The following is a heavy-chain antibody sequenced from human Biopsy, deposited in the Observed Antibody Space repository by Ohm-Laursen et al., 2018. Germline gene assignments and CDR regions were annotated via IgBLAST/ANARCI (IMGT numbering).Heavy chain of an antibody. CDR2: IYTSGIT. CDR1: GGSLSSYS. D-gene: IGHD1-14*01. Sequence: GTLSLTCTVSGGSLSSYSWSWIRQPAGKGLEWIGQIYTSGITNYNPSLKSRVTMSVDTSKNKFSLKVSSVTAADTAVYYCARDRDRRGWFDPWGQGTLVTVSS. CDR3: ARDRDRRGWFDP. J-gene: IGHJ5*02. V-gene: IGHV4-4*07.